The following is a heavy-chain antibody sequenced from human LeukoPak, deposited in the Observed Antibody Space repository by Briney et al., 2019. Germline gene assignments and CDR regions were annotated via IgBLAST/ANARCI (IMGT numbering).Heavy chain of an antibody. CDR3: ARDSSSSGTKDFDY. V-gene: IGHV3-30*04. Sequence: GGSLRLSCAASGFTFSSYAMHWVRQAPGKGLEWVAVISYDGSNKYYADSVKGRFTISRDNSKNTLYLQMDSLRGEDTAVYYCARDSSSSGTKDFDYWGQGTLVTVSS. J-gene: IGHJ4*02. CDR1: GFTFSSYA. D-gene: IGHD3-10*01. CDR2: ISYDGSNK.